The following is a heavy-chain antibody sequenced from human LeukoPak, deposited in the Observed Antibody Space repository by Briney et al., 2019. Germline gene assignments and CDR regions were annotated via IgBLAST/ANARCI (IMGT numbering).Heavy chain of an antibody. V-gene: IGHV3-9*01. J-gene: IGHJ4*02. CDR2: ISWNSGTF. D-gene: IGHD3-22*01. Sequence: GGSLRLACTASGFSFDDYAMHWVRQAPGKGLEWVAGISWNSGTFDYVDSVKGRFTISRDNAKNSLYLQMNNLRAEDTALYYCAKDIGSLTYSYDDSNYSGAFDFWGQGTLVTVSS. CDR3: AKDIGSLTYSYDDSNYSGAFDF. CDR1: GFSFDDYA.